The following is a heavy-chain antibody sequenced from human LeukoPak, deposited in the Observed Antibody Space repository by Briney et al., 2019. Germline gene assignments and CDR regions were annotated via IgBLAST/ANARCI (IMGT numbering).Heavy chain of an antibody. J-gene: IGHJ5*02. D-gene: IGHD2-2*01. V-gene: IGHV1-69*05. CDR2: IIPIFGTA. Sequence: SVKVSCKASGYTFTGYYMHWVRQAPGQGLEWMGGIIPIFGTANYAQKFQGRVTITTDESTSTAYMELSSLRSEDTAVYYCAREYCSSTSCYGWFDPWGQGTLVTVSS. CDR3: AREYCSSTSCYGWFDP. CDR1: GYTFTGYY.